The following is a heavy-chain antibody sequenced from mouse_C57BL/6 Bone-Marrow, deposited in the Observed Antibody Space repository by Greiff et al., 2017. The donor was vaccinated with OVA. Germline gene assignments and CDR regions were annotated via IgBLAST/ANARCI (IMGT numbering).Heavy chain of an antibody. D-gene: IGHD2-5*01. J-gene: IGHJ4*01. CDR2: ISSGGDYI. Sequence: EVKLVESGEGLVKPGGSLKLSCAASGFTFSSYAMSWVRQTPEKRLEWVAYISSGGDYIYYADTVKGRFTISRDNARNTLYLQMSSLKSEDTAMYYCTRGAYSNYVPFYAMDYWGQGTSVTVSS. V-gene: IGHV5-9-1*02. CDR3: TRGAYSNYVPFYAMDY. CDR1: GFTFSSYA.